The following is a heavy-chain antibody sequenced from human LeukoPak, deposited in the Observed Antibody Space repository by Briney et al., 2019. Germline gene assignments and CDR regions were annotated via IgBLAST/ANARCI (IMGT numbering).Heavy chain of an antibody. J-gene: IGHJ4*01. CDR1: GGSITSDNW. D-gene: IGHD6-13*01. V-gene: IGHV4-4*02. Sequence: PSETLSLTCAVSGGSITSDNWWSWVRQSPGKGLERIGEIYHSGGTNYNPSLKGRVTISVDKSNNHFSLRLASVTAADTAVYYCARTFGYSGSWYFFDYWGQGTLVTVSS. CDR2: IYHSGGT. CDR3: ARTFGYSGSWYFFDY.